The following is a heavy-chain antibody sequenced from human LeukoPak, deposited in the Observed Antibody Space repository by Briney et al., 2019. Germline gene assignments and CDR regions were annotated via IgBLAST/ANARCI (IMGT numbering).Heavy chain of an antibody. CDR1: VGSISSGDYY. Sequence: SETLSLTCTVSVGSISSGDYYWSWIRQPPGKGLEWIGYIYYSGSTYYNPSLKSRVTISVDTSKNQFSLKLSSVTAADTAVYYCASLPAAQYTHAFDIWGQGTMVTVSS. CDR3: ASLPAAQYTHAFDI. V-gene: IGHV4-30-4*08. D-gene: IGHD2-2*01. J-gene: IGHJ3*02. CDR2: IYYSGST.